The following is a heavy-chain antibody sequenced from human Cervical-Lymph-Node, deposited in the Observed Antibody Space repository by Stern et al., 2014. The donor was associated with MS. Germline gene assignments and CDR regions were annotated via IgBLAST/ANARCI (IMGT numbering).Heavy chain of an antibody. J-gene: IGHJ6*02. Sequence: QVQLQESGPGLVKPSETLSLTCTVSGGSVSSGSYYWSWIRQPPGKGLEGIGYIYYSGSTNYNPSLKRRVTISVGTAKNQFSLKLSSVTAADTAVYYCARDDYGDYYYYYGMDVWGQGTTVTVSS. V-gene: IGHV4-61*01. CDR3: ARDDYGDYYYYYGMDV. D-gene: IGHD4-17*01. CDR1: GGSVSSGSYY. CDR2: IYYSGST.